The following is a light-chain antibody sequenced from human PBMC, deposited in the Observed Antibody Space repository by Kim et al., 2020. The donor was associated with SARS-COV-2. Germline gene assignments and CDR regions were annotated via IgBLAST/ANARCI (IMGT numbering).Light chain of an antibody. CDR1: SSDVGGYNY. V-gene: IGLV2-14*04. CDR3: SSYTSSSTYV. CDR2: DVS. J-gene: IGLJ1*01. Sequence: GQSITISCTGTSSDVGGYNYVSWYQQHPGKAPKLMIYDVSKQPSGVSNRFSGSKSGNTASLTISGLQAEDEADYYCSSYTSSSTYVFGTGTKVTVL.